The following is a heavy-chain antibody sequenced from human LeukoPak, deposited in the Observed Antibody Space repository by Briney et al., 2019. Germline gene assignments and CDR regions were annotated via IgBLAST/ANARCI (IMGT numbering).Heavy chain of an antibody. CDR3: ARRRAVAGRTLDY. CDR1: GGSFSGYY. V-gene: IGHV4-34*01. CDR2: INHSGST. J-gene: IGHJ4*02. Sequence: PSETLSLTCAVYGGSFSGYYWSWIRQPPGKGLEWMGEINHSGSTNYNPSLKSRVPISVDTSKNQFSLKLSSVTAADTAVYYCARRRAVAGRTLDYWGQGTLVTVSS. D-gene: IGHD6-19*01.